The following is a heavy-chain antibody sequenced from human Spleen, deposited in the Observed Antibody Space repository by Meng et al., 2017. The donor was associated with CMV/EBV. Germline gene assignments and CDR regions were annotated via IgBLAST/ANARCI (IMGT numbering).Heavy chain of an antibody. CDR2: IYSGGST. V-gene: IGHV3-66*02. CDR1: GFTVSSNY. CDR3: ARDKSSNGWPPDY. D-gene: IGHD6-19*01. Sequence: GESLKISCAAPGFTVSSNYMSWVRQAPGKGLEWVSVIYSGGSTYYADSVRGRFTISRDNSKNTLYLQMNSLKNEDTAVYYCARDKSSNGWPPDYWGQGTLVTVSS. J-gene: IGHJ4*02.